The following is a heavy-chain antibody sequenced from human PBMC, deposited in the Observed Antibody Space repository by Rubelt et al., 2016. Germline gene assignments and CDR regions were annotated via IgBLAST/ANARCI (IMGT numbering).Heavy chain of an antibody. Sequence: APGQGLEWMGWINPNSGGTNYAQKFQGRVTMTRDTSISTAYMELSRLKSEDTAVYYCARDRNYYDSSGYPDYWGQGTLVTVSS. CDR3: ARDRNYYDSSGYPDY. D-gene: IGHD3-22*01. V-gene: IGHV1-2*02. J-gene: IGHJ4*02. CDR2: INPNSGGT.